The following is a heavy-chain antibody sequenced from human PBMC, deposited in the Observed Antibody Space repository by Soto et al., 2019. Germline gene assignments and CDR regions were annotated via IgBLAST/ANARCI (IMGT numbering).Heavy chain of an antibody. D-gene: IGHD2-2*01. CDR1: GGTFSSYA. CDR3: ARGIVPAASPYGMDV. Sequence: SVKGSCKACGGTFSSYAISLVRQAPGQGLEWMGGIIPIFGTANYAQKFQGRVTITAYESTSTAYMELSSLRSEDTAVYYCARGIVPAASPYGMDVWGQGTTVTVSS. J-gene: IGHJ6*02. CDR2: IIPIFGTA. V-gene: IGHV1-69*13.